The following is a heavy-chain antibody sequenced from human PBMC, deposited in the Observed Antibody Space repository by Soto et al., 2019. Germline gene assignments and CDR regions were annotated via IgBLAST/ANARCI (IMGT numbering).Heavy chain of an antibody. CDR1: GFTFSSYA. Sequence: QVQLVESGGGVVQPGRSLRLSCAASGFTFSSYAMHWVRQAPGKGLEWVAVISYDGSNKYYADSVKGRFTISRDNSKNTLYLQMTGLRAEDTAVYYCARVPSSSGRAHFDYWGQGTLVTVSS. CDR3: ARVPSSSGRAHFDY. D-gene: IGHD2-15*01. V-gene: IGHV3-30-3*01. J-gene: IGHJ4*02. CDR2: ISYDGSNK.